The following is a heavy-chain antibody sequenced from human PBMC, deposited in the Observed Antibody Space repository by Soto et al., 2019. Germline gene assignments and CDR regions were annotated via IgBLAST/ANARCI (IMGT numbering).Heavy chain of an antibody. J-gene: IGHJ5*02. CDR1: GGSISSGGYS. CDR2: IYHSGST. V-gene: IGHV4-30-2*01. Sequence: QLQVQESGSGLVKPSQTLSLTCAVSGGSISSGGYSWSWIRQPPGKGLEWIGYIYHSGSTYYNPSLKSRVTXSXDXAKNQFSLKLSSVTAADTAVYYCARAPGYSGNWFDPWGQGTLVTVSS. D-gene: IGHD5-12*01. CDR3: ARAPGYSGNWFDP.